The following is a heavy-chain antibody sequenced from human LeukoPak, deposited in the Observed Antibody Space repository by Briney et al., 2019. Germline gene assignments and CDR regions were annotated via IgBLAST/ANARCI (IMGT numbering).Heavy chain of an antibody. CDR2: ISSSSSTI. J-gene: IGHJ3*02. D-gene: IGHD6-19*01. V-gene: IGHV3-48*01. Sequence: PGGSLRLSCAASGFTFSSYSMNWVRQAPGKGLDWVSYISSSSSTIYYADSVKGRFTISRDNAKNSLYLQMNSLRAEDTAVYYCARYSSGWRHSDDAFDIWGQGTMVTVSS. CDR3: ARYSSGWRHSDDAFDI. CDR1: GFTFSSYS.